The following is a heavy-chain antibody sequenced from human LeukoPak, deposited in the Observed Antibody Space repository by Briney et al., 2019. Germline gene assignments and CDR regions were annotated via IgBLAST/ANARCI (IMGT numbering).Heavy chain of an antibody. CDR3: ARARWGYSSSSPFDY. V-gene: IGHV4-39*01. D-gene: IGHD6-6*01. CDR2: IYYSGST. J-gene: IGHJ4*02. Sequence: PSETLSLTCTVSGGSISSSSYYWGWIRQPPGKGLEWIGSIYYSGSTYYNPSLKSRVTISVDTSKNQFSLKLSSVTAADTAVYYCARARWGYSSSSPFDYWGQGTLVTVSS. CDR1: GGSISSSSYY.